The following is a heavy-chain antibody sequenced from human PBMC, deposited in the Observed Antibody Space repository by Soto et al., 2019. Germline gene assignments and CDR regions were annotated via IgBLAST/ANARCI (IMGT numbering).Heavy chain of an antibody. CDR2: IYYSGST. D-gene: IGHD3-3*01. CDR3: ARARCYDFWSAYSSALDAFDI. CDR1: GGSISSYY. Sequence: SETLSLTCTVSGGSISSYYWSWIRQPPGKGLEWFGYIYYSGSTNYNPSLKSRVTISVDTSKNQFSLKLSSVTAADTAVYYCARARCYDFWSAYSSALDAFDIWGQGTMVTVSS. J-gene: IGHJ3*02. V-gene: IGHV4-59*01.